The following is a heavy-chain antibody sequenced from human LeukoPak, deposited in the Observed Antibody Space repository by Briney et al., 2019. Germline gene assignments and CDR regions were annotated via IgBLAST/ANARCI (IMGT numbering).Heavy chain of an antibody. V-gene: IGHV1-8*02. CDR3: ARGLDSSSSAFDY. D-gene: IGHD6-13*01. Sequence: ASVKVSCKASGGTFSSYAISWVRQATGQGLEWMGWMNPNSGNTGYAQKFQGRVTMTRNTSISTAYMELSSLRSEDTAVYYCARGLDSSSSAFDYWGQGTLVTVSS. CDR2: MNPNSGNT. J-gene: IGHJ4*02. CDR1: GGTFSSYA.